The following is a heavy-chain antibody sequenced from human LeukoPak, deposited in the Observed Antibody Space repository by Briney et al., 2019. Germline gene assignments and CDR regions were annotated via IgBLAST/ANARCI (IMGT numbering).Heavy chain of an antibody. V-gene: IGHV3-33*08. CDR3: ARVRGRYSSSWYPDY. CDR1: GFTFSSYA. J-gene: IGHJ4*02. D-gene: IGHD6-13*01. CDR2: IWYDGSNK. Sequence: GGSLRLSCAASGFTFSSYAMSWVRQAPGKGLEWVAVIWYDGSNKYYADSVKGRFTISRDNSKNTLYLQMNSLRAEDTAVYYCARVRGRYSSSWYPDYWGQGTLVTVSS.